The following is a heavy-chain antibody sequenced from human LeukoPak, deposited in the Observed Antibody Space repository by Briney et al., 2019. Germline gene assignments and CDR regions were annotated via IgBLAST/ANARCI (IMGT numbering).Heavy chain of an antibody. D-gene: IGHD3-10*01. J-gene: IGHJ4*02. CDR2: VSSNEGA. CDR3: ARVRSYYGSVTGKSYYFDY. Sequence: SETLSLTCTVSGDSISSYFWGWIRQPPGKGLEWIGYVSSNEGANYNASLKSRVTILLDTSKNQFSLKLRSVTAADTAVYYCARVRSYYGSVTGKSYYFDYWGQGTLVTVSS. CDR1: GDSISSYF. V-gene: IGHV4-59*01.